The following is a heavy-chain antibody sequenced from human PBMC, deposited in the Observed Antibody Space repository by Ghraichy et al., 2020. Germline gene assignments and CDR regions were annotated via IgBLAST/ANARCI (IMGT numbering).Heavy chain of an antibody. CDR3: ARDYLHYYDSSGYLDYYYYGMDV. Sequence: GGSLRLSCAASGFTFGSYSMNLGRQAPGKGLEWVSYISSSSSTMYYADSVKGRFTISRDHAKNSLYLEMNSLRDEDTAVYYCARDYLHYYDSSGYLDYYYYGMDVWGQGPTVIACS. CDR1: GFTFGSYS. J-gene: IGHJ6*02. V-gene: IGHV3-48*02. CDR2: ISSSSSTM. D-gene: IGHD3-22*01.